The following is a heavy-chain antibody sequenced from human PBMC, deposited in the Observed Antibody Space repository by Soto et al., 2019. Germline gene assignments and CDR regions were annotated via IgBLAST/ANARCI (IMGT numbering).Heavy chain of an antibody. CDR3: PRDLPPVDY. J-gene: IGHJ4*01. V-gene: IGHV1-18*01. Sequence: QIQLVQSGAEVKQTGASVKVCCKASGYTFSSDHIPWVRQAPGQGLEWMGWISAYNGNTNYAQNLQGRVTMTTDPPTSTAYMELRSLRSDDTAVYDSPRDLPPVDYWGQGNLVTVS. CDR2: ISAYNGNT. CDR1: GYTFSSDH.